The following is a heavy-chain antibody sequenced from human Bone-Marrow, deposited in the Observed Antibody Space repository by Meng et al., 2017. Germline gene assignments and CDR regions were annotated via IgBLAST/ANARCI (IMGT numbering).Heavy chain of an antibody. CDR1: GLSYSTYEYG. V-gene: IGHV3-23*01. Sequence: GESLKISCAASGLSYSTYEYGMTWLRQAPRKGLEWVSTFSGGGGPPYYADSVRGRFTISRDDSQNTLYLQMSSLRAEDSAIYYCAKATSYFNELFDYWGQGTLVTVSS. D-gene: IGHD2/OR15-2a*01. CDR2: FSGGGGPP. CDR3: AKATSYFNELFDY. J-gene: IGHJ4*02.